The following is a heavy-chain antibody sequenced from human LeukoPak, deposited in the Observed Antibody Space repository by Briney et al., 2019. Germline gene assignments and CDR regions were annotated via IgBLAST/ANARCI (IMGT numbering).Heavy chain of an antibody. CDR2: INVKSGAT. Sequence: ASVKVSCKASGYTFIDYYFNWVRQAPGQGPEWMGRINVKSGATDYAQKFQGRVTVTRDTSISTAYMELSSLRSEDTAVYYCARTRAPLRFLEWLGSVDPWGQGTLVTVSS. V-gene: IGHV1-2*06. CDR1: GYTFIDYY. CDR3: ARTRAPLRFLEWLGSVDP. D-gene: IGHD3-3*01. J-gene: IGHJ5*02.